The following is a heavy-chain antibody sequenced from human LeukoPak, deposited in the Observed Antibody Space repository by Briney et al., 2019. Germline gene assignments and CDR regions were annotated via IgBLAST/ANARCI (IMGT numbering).Heavy chain of an antibody. Sequence: SETLSLTCTVSGGSISSGDYYWSWIRQPPGQGLGWIGYIYYSGSTYYNPSLKSRVTISVDTSKNQFSLKLSSVTAADTAVYYCARGRDSSGYPHYFDYWGQGTLVTVSS. CDR3: ARGRDSSGYPHYFDY. J-gene: IGHJ4*02. V-gene: IGHV4-30-4*01. D-gene: IGHD3-22*01. CDR1: GGSISSGDYY. CDR2: IYYSGST.